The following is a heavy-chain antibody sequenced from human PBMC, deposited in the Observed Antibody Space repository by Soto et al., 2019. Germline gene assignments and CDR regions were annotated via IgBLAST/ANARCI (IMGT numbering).Heavy chain of an antibody. CDR2: ISASGGST. D-gene: IGHD2-15*01. Sequence: GGSLRLSCAASGITLSSYAMSWVRQAPGKGPEWVSGISASGGSTSYADSVKGRFTISRDNSKNTLYLQMNSLRADDTAVYHCAREASGPRGPDAFDIWGQGTMVTVSS. CDR3: AREASGPRGPDAFDI. V-gene: IGHV3-23*01. J-gene: IGHJ3*02. CDR1: GITLSSYA.